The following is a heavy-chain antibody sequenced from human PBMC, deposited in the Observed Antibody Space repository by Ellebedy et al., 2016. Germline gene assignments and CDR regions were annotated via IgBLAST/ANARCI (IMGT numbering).Heavy chain of an antibody. CDR2: IYYSGST. D-gene: IGHD6-19*01. V-gene: IGHV4-39*07. J-gene: IGHJ5*02. CDR1: GGSISSSSYY. CDR3: ARSRYSSNWFDH. Sequence: SETLSLXXTVSGGSISSSSYYWGWIRQPPGKGLEWIGSIYYSGSTYYNPSLKSRVTISVDTSKNQFSLKLSSVTAADTAVYYCARSRYSSNWFDHWGQGTQVTVSS.